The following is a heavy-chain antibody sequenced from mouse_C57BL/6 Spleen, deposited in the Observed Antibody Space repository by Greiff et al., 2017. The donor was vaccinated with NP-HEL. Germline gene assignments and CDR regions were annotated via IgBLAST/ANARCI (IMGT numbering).Heavy chain of an antibody. D-gene: IGHD1-1*01. CDR3: ASRFITTVVATEKDFDY. CDR2: ILPGSGST. J-gene: IGHJ2*01. CDR1: GYTFTGYW. Sequence: QVHVKQSGAELMKPGASVKLSCKATGYTFTGYWIEWVKQRPGHGLEWIGEILPGSGSTNYNEKFKGKATFTADTSSNTAYMQLSSLTTEDSAIYYCASRFITTVVATEKDFDYWGQGTTLTVSS. V-gene: IGHV1-9*01.